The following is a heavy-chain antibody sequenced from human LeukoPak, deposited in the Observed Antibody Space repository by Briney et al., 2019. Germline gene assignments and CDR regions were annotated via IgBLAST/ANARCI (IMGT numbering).Heavy chain of an antibody. CDR3: ARKANIDYGGNSGYYYMDV. CDR2: INWNGGST. D-gene: IGHD4-23*01. Sequence: PGGSLRLSCAASGFTFDDYGMSWVRQAPGKGLEWVSGINWNGGSTGYADSVKGRFTISRDNAKNSLYLQMNSLRAEDTALYYCARKANIDYGGNSGYYYMDVWGKRTTVTVSS. CDR1: GFTFDDYG. J-gene: IGHJ6*03. V-gene: IGHV3-20*04.